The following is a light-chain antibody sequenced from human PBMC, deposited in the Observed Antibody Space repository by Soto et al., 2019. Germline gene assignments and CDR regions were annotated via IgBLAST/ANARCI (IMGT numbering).Light chain of an antibody. J-gene: IGKJ2*01. CDR3: QQYYNWPPYT. CDR2: GAS. V-gene: IGKV3-15*01. Sequence: IVMTQSPATLSVSPGERVTLSCRASATVRTNLAWFQQKPGQTPRLLILGASTRATGIPTRFTGSGSETEFTLTIGSLQSEDLSVYYCQQYYNWPPYTVGQGTKLQI. CDR1: ATVRTN.